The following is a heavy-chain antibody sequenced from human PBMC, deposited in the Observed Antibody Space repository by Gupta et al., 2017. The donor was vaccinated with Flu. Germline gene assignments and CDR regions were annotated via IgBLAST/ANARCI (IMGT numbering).Heavy chain of an antibody. CDR3: AKVVSSTLNSYAFDI. J-gene: IGHJ3*02. V-gene: IGHV3-9*01. Sequence: EVQLVESGGGLVQPGRSLRLSCAASGFTFDDYAMHWVRQAPGKGLEWVSGISWNSGSIGYADSVKGRFTISRDNAKNSLYLQMNSLRAEDTALYYCAKVVSSTLNSYAFDIWGQGTMVTVSS. CDR2: ISWNSGSI. CDR1: GFTFDDYA. D-gene: IGHD2-2*01.